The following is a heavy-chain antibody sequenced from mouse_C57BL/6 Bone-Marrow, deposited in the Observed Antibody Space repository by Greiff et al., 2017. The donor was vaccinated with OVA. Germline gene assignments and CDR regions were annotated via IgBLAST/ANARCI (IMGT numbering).Heavy chain of an antibody. Sequence: EVQLQQSGPELVKPGASVKISCKASGYTFTDYYMNWVKQSHGKSLEWIGDINPNNGGTSYNQKFKGKATLTVDKSSSTAYMQLSSLTSEDSAVYYCARGELDLYYFDYWGQGTTLTVSS. J-gene: IGHJ2*01. CDR1: GYTFTDYY. CDR2: INPNNGGT. V-gene: IGHV1-26*01. D-gene: IGHD4-1*01. CDR3: ARGELDLYYFDY.